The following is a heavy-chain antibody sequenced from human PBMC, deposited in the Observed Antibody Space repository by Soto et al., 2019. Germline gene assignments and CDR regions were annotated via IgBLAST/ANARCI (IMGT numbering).Heavy chain of an antibody. D-gene: IGHD3-9*01. CDR2: IYPGDSDT. V-gene: IGHV5-51*01. CDR3: AKFQRYFDRTGYLDA. Sequence: GESLKISCKGSGFGFDITWLAWLRQVPGKGLEWVGIIYPGDSDTRYSPSLEGRVTLSVDKSITTAYLHWTSLKESDTGTYYCAKFQRYFDRTGYLDACGQRTPVTVSS. J-gene: IGHJ5*02. CDR1: GFGFDITW.